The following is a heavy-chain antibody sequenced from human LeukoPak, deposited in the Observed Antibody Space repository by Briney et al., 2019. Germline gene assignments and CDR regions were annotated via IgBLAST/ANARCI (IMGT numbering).Heavy chain of an antibody. D-gene: IGHD5-24*01. CDR1: GGSISSYY. V-gene: IGHV4-59*01. Sequence: PSETLSLTCTVSGGSISSYYWSWIRQPPGKGLEWIGYIYYSGSTNYNPSLKGRVTISVDTSKNQFSLKLSSVTAADTAVYYCAAQDGYITTYFDYWGQGTLVTVSS. J-gene: IGHJ4*02. CDR3: AAQDGYITTYFDY. CDR2: IYYSGST.